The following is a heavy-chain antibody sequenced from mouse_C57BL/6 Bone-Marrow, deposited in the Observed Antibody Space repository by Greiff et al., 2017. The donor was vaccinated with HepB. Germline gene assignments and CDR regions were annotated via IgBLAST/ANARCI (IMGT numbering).Heavy chain of an antibody. D-gene: IGHD2-4*01. Sequence: EVKLMESGGGLVQPGGSLKLSCAASGFTFSDYYMYWVRQTPEKRLEWVAYISNGGGSTYYPDTVKGRFTISRDNAKNTLYLQMSRLKSEDTAMYYCARGTYYDYDGGFAYWGQGTLVTVSA. CDR3: ARGTYYDYDGGFAY. CDR1: GFTFSDYY. V-gene: IGHV5-12*01. CDR2: ISNGGGST. J-gene: IGHJ3*01.